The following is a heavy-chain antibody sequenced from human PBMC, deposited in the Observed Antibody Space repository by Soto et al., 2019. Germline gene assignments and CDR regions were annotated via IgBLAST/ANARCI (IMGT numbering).Heavy chain of an antibody. J-gene: IGHJ5*02. D-gene: IGHD3-22*01. V-gene: IGHV1-2*02. CDR2: INPNSGGT. CDR1: GYTFTGYY. CDR3: ARAYYPTYYYDSSGYYPFDP. Sequence: ASVKVSCKASGYTFTGYYIHWVRQAPGQGLEWMGWINPNSGGTNYAQKFQGRVTMTRDTSISTAYMELSRLRSDDTAVYYCARAYYPTYYYDSSGYYPFDPWGQGTLVTVS.